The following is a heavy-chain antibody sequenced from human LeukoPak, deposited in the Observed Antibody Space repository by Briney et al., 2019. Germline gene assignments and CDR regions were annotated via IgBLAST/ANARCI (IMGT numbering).Heavy chain of an antibody. CDR1: GFIFTKYW. Sequence: AGGSLRLSCAASGFIFTKYWMHWVRQAPGKGLVWVSHVNSDGSATSYADSVKGRFTISRDTSKNTVYLQMKSLRPEDTAVYYCARSQGSTYNPRSGFDYWGQGTLVTVSS. J-gene: IGHJ4*02. V-gene: IGHV3-74*01. D-gene: IGHD1-14*01. CDR2: VNSDGSAT. CDR3: ARSQGSTYNPRSGFDY.